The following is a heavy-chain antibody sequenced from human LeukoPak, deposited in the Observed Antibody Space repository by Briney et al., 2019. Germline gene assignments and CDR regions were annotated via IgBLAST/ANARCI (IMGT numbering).Heavy chain of an antibody. V-gene: IGHV4-34*01. CDR3: ARGQLLQRN. Sequence: PSETLSLTCAVFGGSLSGYYWTWIRQPPGKGLEWIGEVNHSGNTDYSPSLKSRVTISVDTSKNQFSLRLTSVTAADTAVYYCARGQLLQRNWGHGTLVTVSS. CDR1: GGSLSGYY. J-gene: IGHJ4*01. D-gene: IGHD1-26*01. CDR2: VNHSGNT.